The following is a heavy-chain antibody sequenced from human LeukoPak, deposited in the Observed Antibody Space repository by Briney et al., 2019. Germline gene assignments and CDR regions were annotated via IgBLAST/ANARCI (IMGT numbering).Heavy chain of an antibody. D-gene: IGHD3-22*01. CDR1: GFTFSSYA. CDR2: ISGSGGST. V-gene: IGHV3-23*01. J-gene: IGHJ4*02. Sequence: GGSLRLSCAASGFTFSSYAMSWVRQAPGKGVEWVSAISGSGGSTYYADSVKGRFTISRDNSKNTLYLQMNSLRAEDTAVYYCAKPGTYYDSSGYRREDIDYWGQGTLVTVSS. CDR3: AKPGTYYDSSGYRREDIDY.